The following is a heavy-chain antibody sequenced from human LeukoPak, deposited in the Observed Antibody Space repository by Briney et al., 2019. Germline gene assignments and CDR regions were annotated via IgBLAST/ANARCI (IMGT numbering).Heavy chain of an antibody. Sequence: GGSLRLSCAASGFTFSDYYMSWIRQAPGKGLEWVSYISSSGSTIYYADSVKGRFTISRDNSKNTLYLQMNSLRAEDTAVYYCAKDVFSRWYFDYWGQGTLVTVSS. V-gene: IGHV3-11*04. J-gene: IGHJ4*02. CDR1: GFTFSDYY. D-gene: IGHD6-13*01. CDR3: AKDVFSRWYFDY. CDR2: ISSSGSTI.